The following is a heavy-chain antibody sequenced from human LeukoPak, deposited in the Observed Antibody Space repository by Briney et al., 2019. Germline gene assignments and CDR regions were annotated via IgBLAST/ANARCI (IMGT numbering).Heavy chain of an antibody. CDR2: ISFDGSDK. V-gene: IGHV3-30*18. D-gene: IGHD6-19*01. CDR1: GFTFSSCG. Sequence: PGRSLRLSCAASGFTFSSCGMQWVRQAPGKGLEWVAVISFDGSDKYYADSVKGRFTISRDNSKNTLYLQMNSLRAEDTAVYYCAKDKIVGSTGWYYFDYWGQGTLVTVSS. CDR3: AKDKIVGSTGWYYFDY. J-gene: IGHJ4*02.